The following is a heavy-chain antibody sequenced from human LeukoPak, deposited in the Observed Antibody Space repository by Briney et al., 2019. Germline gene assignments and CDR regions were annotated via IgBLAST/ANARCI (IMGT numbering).Heavy chain of an antibody. CDR2: IYYTGST. V-gene: IGHV4-59*01. CDR3: ARGSFDGSAYYYDY. CDR1: GASISSDY. D-gene: IGHD3-22*01. J-gene: IGHJ4*02. Sequence: ASETLSLTCSVTGASISSDYWSWIRQAPGKGLEWIGYIYYTGSTNYNHSLKSRVTISADTSMNQFSLKLKSVSAADTAVYYCARGSFDGSAYYYDYWGQGTLVTVSS.